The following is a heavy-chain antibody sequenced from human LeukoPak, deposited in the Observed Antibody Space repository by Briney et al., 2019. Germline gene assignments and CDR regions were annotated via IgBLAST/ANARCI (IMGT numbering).Heavy chain of an antibody. J-gene: IGHJ4*02. CDR3: ARGAREAVAPVDY. Sequence: PGGSLRLSCAASGFTFSDHYMSWIRQAPGKGLEWVSYISSSGSTIYYADSVKGRFTISRDNAKNTLYLQMNSLRAEDTAVYYCARGAREAVAPVDYWGQGTLVTVSS. CDR2: ISSSGSTI. D-gene: IGHD6-19*01. CDR1: GFTFSDHY. V-gene: IGHV3-11*01.